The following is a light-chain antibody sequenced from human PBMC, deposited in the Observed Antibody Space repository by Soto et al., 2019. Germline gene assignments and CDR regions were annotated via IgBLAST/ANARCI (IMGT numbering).Light chain of an antibody. CDR2: KAS. CDR1: QSFSTW. J-gene: IGKJ4*01. CDR3: QQYNSYPLT. Sequence: DIQMTQSPSTLSASVGDRVTITCRASQSFSTWLAWYQQKPGKAPKLLIYKASSLESGVPSRFSGSGSWPEFTLTISSLQPDDFATYYCQQYNSYPLTFGGGTKVEIK. V-gene: IGKV1-5*03.